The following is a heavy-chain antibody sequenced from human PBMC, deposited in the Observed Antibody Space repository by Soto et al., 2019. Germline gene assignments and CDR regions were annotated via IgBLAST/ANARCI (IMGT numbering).Heavy chain of an antibody. J-gene: IGHJ6*02. CDR2: IFHSGST. CDR1: GGSISSDYW. D-gene: IGHD2-21*01. V-gene: IGHV4-4*02. CDR3: ARGIQMWSQVYYGMDV. Sequence: QVQLQESGPGVVKPSGTLSLTCGVSGGSISSDYWWAWVRQSPGRGLEWIGEIFHSGSTHYNPSLESRVTMSVDIVNNHCSLKVMSVTAADTAVYYCARGIQMWSQVYYGMDVWGQGTTVTVSS.